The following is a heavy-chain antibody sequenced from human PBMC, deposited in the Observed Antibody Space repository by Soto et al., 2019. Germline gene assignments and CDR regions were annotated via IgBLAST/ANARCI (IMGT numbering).Heavy chain of an antibody. CDR2: ISASGGSA. D-gene: IGHD3-22*01. CDR3: ARGLRNYYDRSGLHY. V-gene: IGHV3-23*01. Sequence: PGGSLRLSCAAPGFRFSSYAMSWVRQAPGQGPEWLSVISASGGSAYYADSVRGRFTISRDNSKNSLYLQMNSLRAEDTAVYYCARGLRNYYDRSGLHYWGQGTLVTVSS. J-gene: IGHJ4*02. CDR1: GFRFSSYA.